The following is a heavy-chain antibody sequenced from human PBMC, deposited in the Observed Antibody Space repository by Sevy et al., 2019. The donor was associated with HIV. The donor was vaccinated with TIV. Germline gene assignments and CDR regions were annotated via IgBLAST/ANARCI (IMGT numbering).Heavy chain of an antibody. D-gene: IGHD2-15*01. CDR1: GYTFTNYG. CDR2: ISAFNGNT. CDR3: ARGDRGVACGFDV. V-gene: IGHV1-18*01. J-gene: IGHJ6*02. Sequence: ASVKVSCKASGYTFTNYGVNWVRQAPGQGLEWMGWISAFNGNTKNAQKVQGRVMMTTDTSTSTAYMELRSLRSDDTAVHYCARGDRGVACGFDVWGQGTTVTVSS.